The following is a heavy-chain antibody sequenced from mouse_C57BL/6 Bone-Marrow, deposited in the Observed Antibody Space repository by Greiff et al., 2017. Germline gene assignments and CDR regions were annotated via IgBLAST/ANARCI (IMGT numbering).Heavy chain of an antibody. J-gene: IGHJ3*01. CDR1: GYTFTSYW. Sequence: VQLQPPGAELVKPGASVKLSCKASGYTFTSYWVQWVKQRPGQGLEWNGEIDPSDSYTNYNQKFKGKATLTVDTSSSTAYMQLSILTSEDSAVYYCASPTAQATWAWFAYWGQGTLVTVSA. CDR2: IDPSDSYT. V-gene: IGHV1-50*01. D-gene: IGHD3-2*02. CDR3: ASPTAQATWAWFAY.